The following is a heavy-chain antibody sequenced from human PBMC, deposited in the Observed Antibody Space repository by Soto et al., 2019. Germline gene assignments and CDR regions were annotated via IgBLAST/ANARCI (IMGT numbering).Heavy chain of an antibody. D-gene: IGHD3-3*01. CDR1: GFSFRNYA. V-gene: IGHV3-23*04. CDR2: ISGGGGST. CDR3: AKLKGGLGRFYGMDA. J-gene: IGHJ6*02. Sequence: QLVESGGGSLQPGGSLRLSCAASGFSFRNYAMTWVRQSPGKGLEWVSLISGGGGSTDYADSVKGRFSISRDNSQNMLYLQMNGLRGEDTALYYCAKLKGGLGRFYGMDAWGQWTMVIVSS.